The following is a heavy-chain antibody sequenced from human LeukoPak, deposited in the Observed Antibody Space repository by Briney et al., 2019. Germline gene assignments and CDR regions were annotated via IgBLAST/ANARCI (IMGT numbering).Heavy chain of an antibody. J-gene: IGHJ5*02. V-gene: IGHV4-38-2*02. Sequence: PSETLSLTCTVSGYSISSGYYWGWIRQPPGKGLEWIGTIYHSGSTYYNPSLKSRVTISVDTSKNQFSLKLSSVTAADTAVYYCAREPTVTTVSWFDPWGQGTLVTVSS. CDR3: AREPTVTTVSWFDP. CDR2: IYHSGST. D-gene: IGHD4-17*01. CDR1: GYSISSGYY.